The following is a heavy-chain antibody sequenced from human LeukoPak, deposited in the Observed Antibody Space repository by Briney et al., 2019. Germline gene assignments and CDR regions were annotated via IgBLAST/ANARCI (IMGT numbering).Heavy chain of an antibody. CDR1: GGFISSYY. V-gene: IGHV4-39*07. J-gene: IGHJ5*02. CDR3: ARDWGDGYNPPNWFDP. CDR2: MYYSGST. D-gene: IGHD5-24*01. Sequence: SETLSLTCTVSGGFISSYYWGWIRQPPGKGLEWIGSMYYSGSTYYNPSLKSRVTISINTSKNQFSLKLSSVTAEDTAVYYCARDWGDGYNPPNWFDPWGQGTLVTVSS.